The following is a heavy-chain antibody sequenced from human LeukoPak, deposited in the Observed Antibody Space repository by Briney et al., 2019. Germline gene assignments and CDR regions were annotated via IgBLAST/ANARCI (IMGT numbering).Heavy chain of an antibody. J-gene: IGHJ4*02. CDR3: ARLGFSNFEFDY. Sequence: SETLSLTCTVSGGSISSDYWSWIRQPPGKGPEWIGFTYYRGNTDYNPSLKSRVTISADTSRNQFSLRLSSVTAADTAVYYCARLGFSNFEFDYWGQGTLVTVSS. CDR1: GGSISSDY. V-gene: IGHV4-59*08. CDR2: TYYRGNT. D-gene: IGHD4-11*01.